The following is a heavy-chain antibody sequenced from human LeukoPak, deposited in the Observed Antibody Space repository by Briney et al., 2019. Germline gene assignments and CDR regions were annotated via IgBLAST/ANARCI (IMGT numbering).Heavy chain of an antibody. D-gene: IGHD3-10*01. CDR1: GGSLSSYC. CDR2: LCDSGST. V-gene: IGHV4-59*01. J-gene: IGHJ3*02. Sequence: SETLSLTCTVSGGSLSSYCWSWVRQPPGKRVEWIGYLCDSGSTSFNPSLKSRVTISLDTSKNQFSLKVTSMTAADAAVYYCTRVAFGDHFDIWGQGTMVTVSS. CDR3: TRVAFGDHFDI.